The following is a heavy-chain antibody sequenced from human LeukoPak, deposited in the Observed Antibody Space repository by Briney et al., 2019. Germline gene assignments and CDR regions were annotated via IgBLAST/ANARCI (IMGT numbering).Heavy chain of an antibody. CDR3: ARDQLQLERGGRFDP. D-gene: IGHD1-1*01. CDR1: GGTFSSYA. Sequence: SVKVSCKASGGTFSSYAISWERQAPGQGLEWMGGIIPIFGTANYAQKFQGRVTITADESTSTAYMELSSLRSEDTAVYYCARDQLQLERGGRFDPWGQGTLVTVSS. V-gene: IGHV1-69*01. J-gene: IGHJ5*02. CDR2: IIPIFGTA.